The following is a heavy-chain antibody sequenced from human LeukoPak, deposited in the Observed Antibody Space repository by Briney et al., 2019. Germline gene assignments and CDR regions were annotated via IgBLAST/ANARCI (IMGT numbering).Heavy chain of an antibody. CDR2: VYYSGST. D-gene: IGHD3-22*01. J-gene: IGHJ1*01. Sequence: SETLSLTCTVSGDFITAYYWSWIRQPPGKGLEWIGYVYYSGSTEYNPSLRSRVTISLEMSKHQFSLNLTSVTAADTAVYYCARERHDSSGYRFQHWGQGTLVTVSS. V-gene: IGHV4-59*12. CDR3: ARERHDSSGYRFQH. CDR1: GDFITAYY.